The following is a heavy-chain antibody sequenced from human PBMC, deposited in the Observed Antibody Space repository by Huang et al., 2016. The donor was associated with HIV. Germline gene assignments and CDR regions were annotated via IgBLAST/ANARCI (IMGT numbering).Heavy chain of an antibody. CDR1: GGSFSNHV. V-gene: IGHV1-69*01. D-gene: IGHD2-2*01. CDR2: IIPIFGTT. Sequence: QVQLVQSGAEVKKPGSSVKVSCKASGGSFSNHVFSWVRQGPGKGLEWMGGIIPIFGTTTYAQKVQGRVTITADESTGTAYWELSSLRSEDTAVYFCARESNIVVVPHTIKFFDYWGQGTLVTVSS. CDR3: ARESNIVVVPHTIKFFDY. J-gene: IGHJ4*02.